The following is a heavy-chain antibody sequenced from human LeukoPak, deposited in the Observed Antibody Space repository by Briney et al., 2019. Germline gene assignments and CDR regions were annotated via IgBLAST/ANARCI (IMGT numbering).Heavy chain of an antibody. J-gene: IGHJ5*02. CDR3: ARLIPTYGDYLGRFAP. Sequence: PGGSLRLSCAASGFTFSDYYMSWIRQAPGKGLEWVSYISSSSSYTNYADSVKGGFTISRDNAKNSLYLQMNSLRAEDTAVYYCARLIPTYGDYLGRFAPWGQGTLVTVSS. CDR1: GFTFSDYY. D-gene: IGHD4-17*01. V-gene: IGHV3-11*03. CDR2: ISSSSSYT.